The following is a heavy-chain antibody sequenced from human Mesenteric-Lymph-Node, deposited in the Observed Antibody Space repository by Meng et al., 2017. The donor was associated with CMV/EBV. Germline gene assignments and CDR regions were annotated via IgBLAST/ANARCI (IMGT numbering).Heavy chain of an antibody. V-gene: IGHV3-74*01. D-gene: IGHD6-6*01. CDR2: INSDGSST. CDR3: ARDWGIAVRPGYYYNGMDV. Sequence: GVLKISCAASGFTFSSYWMHWVRQAPGKGLVWVSRINSDGSSTTYADSVKGRFTISRDNAKNTLNLQMNSLRAEDTAVYYCARDWGIAVRPGYYYNGMDVWGQGTTVTVSS. J-gene: IGHJ6*02. CDR1: GFTFSSYW.